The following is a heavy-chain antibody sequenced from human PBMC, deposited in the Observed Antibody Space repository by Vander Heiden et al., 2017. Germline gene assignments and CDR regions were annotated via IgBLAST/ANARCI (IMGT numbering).Heavy chain of an antibody. CDR2: ISGSGGST. CDR3: AKAWGLRLFPRDYYFDY. D-gene: IGHD3-3*01. V-gene: IGHV3-23*01. J-gene: IGHJ4*02. Sequence: EVQLLESGGGLVQPGGSLRLSCAASGFPFSSYAMSWVRQAPGKGLEWVSAISGSGGSTYYADSVKGRFTISRDNSKNTLYLQMNSLRAEDTAVYYCAKAWGLRLFPRDYYFDYWGQGTLVTVSS. CDR1: GFPFSSYA.